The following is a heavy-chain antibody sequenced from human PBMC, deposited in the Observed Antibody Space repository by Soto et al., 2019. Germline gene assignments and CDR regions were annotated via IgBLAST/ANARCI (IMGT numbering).Heavy chain of an antibody. Sequence: SETLSLTCAVSGDSISSSVWWTWVRQPPGKGLEWIGEVFHTGDTYFNPSLRSRVAMSVDKSTNEFSLKVTSVTAADTAIYYCARKAWIRFDYWGQGALVTVSS. D-gene: IGHD1-1*01. CDR2: VFHTGDT. J-gene: IGHJ4*02. CDR1: GDSISSSVW. CDR3: ARKAWIRFDY. V-gene: IGHV4-4*02.